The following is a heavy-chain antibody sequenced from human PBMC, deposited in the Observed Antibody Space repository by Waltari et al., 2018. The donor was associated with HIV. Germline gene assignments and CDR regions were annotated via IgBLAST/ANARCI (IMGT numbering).Heavy chain of an antibody. CDR2: ISYDGSNK. CDR3: ARGNTMVRGVIHEAYFDY. D-gene: IGHD3-10*01. V-gene: IGHV3-30*01. CDR1: TFSSYA. Sequence: TFSSYAMHWVRQAPGKGLEWVAVISYDGSNKYYADSVKGRFTISRDNSKNTLYLQMNSLRAEDTAVYYCARGNTMVRGVIHEAYFDYWGQGTLVTVSS. J-gene: IGHJ4*02.